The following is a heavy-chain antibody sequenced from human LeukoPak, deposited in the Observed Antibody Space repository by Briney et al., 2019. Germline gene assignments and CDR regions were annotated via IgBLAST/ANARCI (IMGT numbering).Heavy chain of an antibody. CDR1: GGSITNYY. D-gene: IGHD4-17*01. J-gene: IGHJ3*01. V-gene: IGHV4-59*01. CDR3: ARQFESLRSVAYDL. CDR2: IHYTGNT. Sequence: PSETLSLTCSVSGGSITNYYWTWIRQSPEKGLEWLGYIHYTGNTNYNPSLKSRIAISVDASKNHFSLRLRSVTAADTAMYYCARQFESLRSVAYDLSGQGAMVIVSS.